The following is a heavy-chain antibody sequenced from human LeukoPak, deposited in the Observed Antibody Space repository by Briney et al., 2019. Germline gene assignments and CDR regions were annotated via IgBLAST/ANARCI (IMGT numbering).Heavy chain of an antibody. CDR1: GYTFTSYY. CDR2: INPSGGST. D-gene: IGHD3-3*01. Sequence: ASVKVSCKASGYTFTSYYMHWVRQAPGQGLEWMGIINPSGGSTSYAQKFQGRVTMTRDTSTSTVYMELSSLRSEDTAVYYCARARQELITIFGVVINAYFDYWGQGTLVTVSS. CDR3: ARARQELITIFGVVINAYFDY. V-gene: IGHV1-46*01. J-gene: IGHJ4*02.